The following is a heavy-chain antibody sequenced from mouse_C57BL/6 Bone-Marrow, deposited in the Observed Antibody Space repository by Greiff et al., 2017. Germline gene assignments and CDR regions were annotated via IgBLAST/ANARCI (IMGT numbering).Heavy chain of an antibody. Sequence: QVQLQQPGAELVMPGASVKLSCKASGYTFTSYWMHWVKQRPGQGLEWIGEIDPSDSYTNYNQKFKGKSTLTVDKSSSTAYMQLSSLTSEDSAVXYWARDWGDGSSWGDWYCDVWGTGTTVTVSS. CDR1: GYTFTSYW. D-gene: IGHD1-1*01. CDR3: ARDWGDGSSWGDWYCDV. V-gene: IGHV1-69*01. J-gene: IGHJ1*03. CDR2: IDPSDSYT.